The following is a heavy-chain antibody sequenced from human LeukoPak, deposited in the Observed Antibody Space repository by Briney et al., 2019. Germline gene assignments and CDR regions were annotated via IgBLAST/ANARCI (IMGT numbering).Heavy chain of an antibody. CDR2: IYYSGST. Sequence: SQTLSLTCTVSGGSISSGDYYWSWIRQPPGKGLEWIGYIYYSGSTYYNPSLKSRVTISVDTSKNQFSLKLSSVTAADTAVYYCARDKTKGSWEDAFDIWGQGTMVTVSS. CDR1: GGSISSGDYY. CDR3: ARDKTKGSWEDAFDI. D-gene: IGHD1-26*01. V-gene: IGHV4-30-4*01. J-gene: IGHJ3*02.